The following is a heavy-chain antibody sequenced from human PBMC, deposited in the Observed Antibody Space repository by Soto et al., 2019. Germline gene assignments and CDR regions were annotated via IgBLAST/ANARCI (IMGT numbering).Heavy chain of an antibody. D-gene: IGHD3-3*02. CDR1: GGTFRTSA. Sequence: QVQLVQSGAEVKKPGSSVKVSCKTSGGTFRTSAIGWVRQAPGQGLEWMGGIMPVFPTADYAQKFQGRVTITADESTSTAYMELSSLRSEDTAVYYCARDKDRQQLGGNYYYIMDVWGQGTTVTVSS. CDR3: ARDKDRQQLGGNYYYIMDV. J-gene: IGHJ6*01. CDR2: IMPVFPTA. V-gene: IGHV1-69*12.